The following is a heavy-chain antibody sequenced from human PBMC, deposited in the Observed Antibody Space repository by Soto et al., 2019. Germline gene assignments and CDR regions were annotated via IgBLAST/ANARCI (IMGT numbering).Heavy chain of an antibody. D-gene: IGHD4-17*01. CDR1: GFTFSRYW. J-gene: IGHJ4*02. V-gene: IGHV3-74*01. CDR3: ARDGDGDYPVDY. CDR2: ITNDGRST. Sequence: EVQLVESGGGLVQPGESLRLSCAASGFTFSRYWMHWVRQGPGKGLVWVARITNDGRSTGYADSVKGRFTISRDNAKNTLYLQINSLRAEDTAVYYCARDGDGDYPVDYWGQGPLVTVSS.